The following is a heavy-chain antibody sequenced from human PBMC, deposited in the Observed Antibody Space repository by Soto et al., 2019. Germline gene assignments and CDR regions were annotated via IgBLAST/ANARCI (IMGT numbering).Heavy chain of an antibody. J-gene: IGHJ5*02. D-gene: IGHD6-13*01. CDR3: ARDAGYSSSLYFSGVDP. V-gene: IGHV3-11*01. Sequence: QVQLVESGGGLVKPGGSLRLSCAASGFTFSDYYMTWIRQAPGKGLEWISFISGSGTTIHFADSLEGRFTISRDNAKNSVYLEMNSLRAEDTAVYYCARDAGYSSSLYFSGVDPWGPGTLVTVSS. CDR1: GFTFSDYY. CDR2: ISGSGTTI.